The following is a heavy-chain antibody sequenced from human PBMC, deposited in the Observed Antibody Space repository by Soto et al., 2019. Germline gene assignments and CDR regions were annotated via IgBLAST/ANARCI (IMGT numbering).Heavy chain of an antibody. CDR1: GSTFSTYW. Sequence: GGSLRLSCAASGSTFSTYWMNWVRQAPGKGLEWVANIKQDGSEKYYVDSVKGRFTISRDNAKNSLYLQMNSLRAEDTAVYYCAGSSGWLFDHWGQGTLVTVSS. CDR3: AGSSGWLFDH. CDR2: IKQDGSEK. D-gene: IGHD6-19*01. V-gene: IGHV3-7*05. J-gene: IGHJ4*02.